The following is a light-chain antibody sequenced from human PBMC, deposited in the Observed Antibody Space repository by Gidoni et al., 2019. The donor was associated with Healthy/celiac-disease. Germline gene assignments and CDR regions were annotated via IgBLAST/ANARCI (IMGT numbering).Light chain of an antibody. CDR3: MQALQTLWT. CDR1: QSLLHSNGYNY. CDR2: LGS. V-gene: IGKV2-28*01. Sequence: DIVMTPSPLSLPVTPGEPAPLSCRSSQSLLHSNGYNYLDWYLQKPGQSPQLLIYLGSNRASGVPDRFSGSGSGTDFTLKISRVEAEDVGVYYCMQALQTLWTFGQGTKVEIK. J-gene: IGKJ1*01.